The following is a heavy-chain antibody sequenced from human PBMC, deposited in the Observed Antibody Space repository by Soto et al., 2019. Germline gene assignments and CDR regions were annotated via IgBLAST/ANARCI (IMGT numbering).Heavy chain of an antibody. CDR2: ITGSGSHS. Sequence: EVQLLQSGGGLVQPGGSLRLSCMASGFPSSTYGFSTYAMTWVRQPPGKGLEWVSVITGSGSHSYYADSVKGRFTISRDNSRNTLFLQMDSLRADDTAVYFCAKGTSSEFVLSFDDWGHGTLVTVSS. V-gene: IGHV3-23*01. D-gene: IGHD3-10*01. J-gene: IGHJ4*01. CDR1: GFPSSTYGFSTYA. CDR3: AKGTSSEFVLSFDD.